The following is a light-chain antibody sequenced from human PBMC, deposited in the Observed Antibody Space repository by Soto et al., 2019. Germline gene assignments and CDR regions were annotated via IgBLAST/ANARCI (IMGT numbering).Light chain of an antibody. CDR2: GAS. V-gene: IGKV3-15*01. CDR1: QSFSSN. J-gene: IGKJ1*01. Sequence: EIVMTKAPTTLSVSPVDRATPSCRASQSFSSNLAWYQQKPGQAPMLLIYGASTRATGIPARFSGSGSGTDFTLTISSLQSEDFAVYYCQQYNNWPWTFGQGTKVEIK. CDR3: QQYNNWPWT.